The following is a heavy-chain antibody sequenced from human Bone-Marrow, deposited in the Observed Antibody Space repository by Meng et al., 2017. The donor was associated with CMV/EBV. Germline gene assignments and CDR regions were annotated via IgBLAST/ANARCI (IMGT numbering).Heavy chain of an antibody. Sequence: GESLKISCAASGFTFSSYAMSWVRQAPGKGLEWVSAISGSGGSTYYADSVKGRFTISRDNSKNTLYLQMNSLRAEDTAVYYCATWARNSADYWGQGTLVTVSS. CDR3: ATWARNSADY. V-gene: IGHV3-23*01. CDR2: ISGSGGST. J-gene: IGHJ4*02. CDR1: GFTFSSYA.